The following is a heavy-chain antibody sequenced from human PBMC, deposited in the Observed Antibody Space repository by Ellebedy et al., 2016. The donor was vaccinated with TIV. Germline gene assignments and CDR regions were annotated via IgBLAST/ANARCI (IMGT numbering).Heavy chain of an antibody. CDR1: VYTFISYG. D-gene: IGHD2/OR15-2a*01. Sequence: ASVKVSCKASVYTFISYGISWVRQAPGQGLEWMGWISAYNGNTNYAQKLQGRVTMTTDTSTSTAYMELRSLRSDDTAVYYCARDPPTRVIVPGGEFDYWGQGTLVTVSS. V-gene: IGHV1-18*04. J-gene: IGHJ4*02. CDR2: ISAYNGNT. CDR3: ARDPPTRVIVPGGEFDY.